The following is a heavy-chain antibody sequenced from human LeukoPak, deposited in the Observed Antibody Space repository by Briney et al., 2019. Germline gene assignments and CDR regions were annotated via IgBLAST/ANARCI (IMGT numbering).Heavy chain of an antibody. CDR1: GDSFSSHY. CDR2: VSYIGST. V-gene: IGHV4-59*11. Sequence: SETLSLTCTVSGDSFSSHYWSWVRQPPGRGLERIGYVSYIGSTNYNPSLKSRVTISVDTSKNQFSLKLGSVTAADTAVYYCARDPTTVTKGLDIWGQGTMVTVSS. D-gene: IGHD4-17*01. CDR3: ARDPTTVTKGLDI. J-gene: IGHJ3*02.